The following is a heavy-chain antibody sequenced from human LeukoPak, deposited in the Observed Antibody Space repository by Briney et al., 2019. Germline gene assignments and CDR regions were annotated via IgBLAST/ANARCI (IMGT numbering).Heavy chain of an antibody. CDR2: VTGDSGTT. Sequence: HTGGSLRLSCVASGFTFSNFAMNWVRQAPGQGLEWVSVVTGDSGTTHYADSVKGRFTISRGNSKNMVYLQMNSLRAEDTAVYYRAKGWSGYFRSPFDLWGRGTMVTVSS. D-gene: IGHD3-3*01. J-gene: IGHJ3*01. V-gene: IGHV3-23*01. CDR3: AKGWSGYFRSPFDL. CDR1: GFTFSNFA.